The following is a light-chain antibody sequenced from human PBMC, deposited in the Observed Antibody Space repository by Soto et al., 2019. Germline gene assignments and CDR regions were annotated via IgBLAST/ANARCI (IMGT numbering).Light chain of an antibody. Sequence: DIVMTQSPVSSPVTLGQPASISCRSSQSLVHADGNTYLSWLQERPGQPPRLLIHNISNRGSGVPDRFTGSGAGTEFTLKSSRVEVEDVGVYYCLQATQFPWTFGQGTKVDIK. CDR3: LQATQFPWT. CDR1: QSLVHADGNTY. V-gene: IGKV2-24*01. J-gene: IGKJ1*01. CDR2: NIS.